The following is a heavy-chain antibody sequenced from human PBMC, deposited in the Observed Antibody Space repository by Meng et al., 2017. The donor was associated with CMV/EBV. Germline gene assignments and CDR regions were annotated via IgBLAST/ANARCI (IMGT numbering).Heavy chain of an antibody. CDR2: KSDKRGGT. CDR3: ARYDGGINDY. J-gene: IGHJ4*02. Sequence: QWGRREKGEGVERKGEKSDKRGGTKKKEKYKGRVTMTRDTSINNSYMELSSLRFDDTAVYFCARYDGGINDYWGQGTLVTVSS. D-gene: IGHD4-23*01. V-gene: IGHV1-2*02.